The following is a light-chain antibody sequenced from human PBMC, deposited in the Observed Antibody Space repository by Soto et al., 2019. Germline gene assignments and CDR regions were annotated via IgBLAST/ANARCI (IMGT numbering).Light chain of an antibody. V-gene: IGLV2-14*03. J-gene: IGLJ1*01. CDR2: DLT. CDR1: SSDVGGYNF. Sequence: QSALTQPASVSGSPGQSITISCTGTSSDVGGYNFVSWYQHHPAKAPKLMIYDLTYRPSGVSNRFSGSKSGNTAYLTISGLQAEDEADYYCISYTNTHTYVFGTGTKLNVL. CDR3: ISYTNTHTYV.